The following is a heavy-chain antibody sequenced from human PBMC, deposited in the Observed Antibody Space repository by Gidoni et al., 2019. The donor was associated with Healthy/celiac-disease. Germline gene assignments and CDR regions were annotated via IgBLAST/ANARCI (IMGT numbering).Heavy chain of an antibody. Sequence: EVQLVQSGAEVKKPGESLRISCKGSGYSLTSYWISWVRQMPGKGLEWMGRIDPSDSYTNYSPSFQGHVTISADKSISTAYLQWSSLKASDTAMYYCARRSAQGSGWYPNNWFDPWGQGTLVTVSS. V-gene: IGHV5-10-1*03. CDR2: IDPSDSYT. D-gene: IGHD6-19*01. J-gene: IGHJ5*02. CDR1: GYSLTSYW. CDR3: ARRSAQGSGWYPNNWFDP.